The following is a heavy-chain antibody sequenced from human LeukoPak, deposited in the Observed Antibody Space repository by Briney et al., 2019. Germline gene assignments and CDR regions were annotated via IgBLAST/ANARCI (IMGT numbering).Heavy chain of an antibody. Sequence: GGSLRLSCAASGFTFSSYAMSWVRQAPGKGLEWVSSITSSGAATYYADSVKGRFTISRDNSDNTLYLQMNSLRVEDTAVYYCAKDRPNYYGSNGHYYKLNGDCWGQGTLVTVSS. CDR2: ITSSGAAT. D-gene: IGHD3-22*01. J-gene: IGHJ4*02. CDR1: GFTFSSYA. CDR3: AKDRPNYYGSNGHYYKLNGDC. V-gene: IGHV3-23*01.